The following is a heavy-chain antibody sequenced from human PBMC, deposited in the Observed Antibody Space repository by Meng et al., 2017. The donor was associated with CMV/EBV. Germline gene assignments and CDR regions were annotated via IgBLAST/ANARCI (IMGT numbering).Heavy chain of an antibody. Sequence: GGSLRLSCAASGFTFSDYYMSWIRQAPGKGLEWVSYISSSGSTIYYADSVKGRFTISRDSAKNSLYLQMNSLRAEDTAVYYCARVSRYDFWSGIYYYYGMDVWGQGTTVTVSS. D-gene: IGHD3-3*01. CDR3: ARVSRYDFWSGIYYYYGMDV. CDR2: ISSSGSTI. CDR1: GFTFSDYY. J-gene: IGHJ6*02. V-gene: IGHV3-11*04.